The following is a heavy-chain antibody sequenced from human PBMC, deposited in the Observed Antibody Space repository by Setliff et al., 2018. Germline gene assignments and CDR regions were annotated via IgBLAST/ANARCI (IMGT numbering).Heavy chain of an antibody. CDR2: IGVYSGNT. J-gene: IGHJ4*02. D-gene: IGHD2-8*02. Sequence: GASVKVSCKASGYTFRQSIVSWVRQAPGQGLEWLGWIGVYSGNTYSAQRFQGRVSLTTDTSTNTAYMDLGSLRSDDTAFYFCARVMAVFAIEGLQGGGFDYWGQGTLVTVSS. V-gene: IGHV1-18*01. CDR3: ARVMAVFAIEGLQGGGFDY. CDR1: GYTFRQSI.